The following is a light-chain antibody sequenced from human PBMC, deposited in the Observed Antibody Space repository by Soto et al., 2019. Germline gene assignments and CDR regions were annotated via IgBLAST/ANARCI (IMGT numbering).Light chain of an antibody. CDR3: QHYHNGPPMCT. J-gene: IGKJ2*02. V-gene: IGKV3-15*01. Sequence: MTKSPAALSVSPGERATVSCRASQSVSSNLAWYQQKPGQAPRLLIYYASTRATGIPARFSGSGSGTEFTLTVSSLQSEDFAVYYCQHYHNGPPMCTFGQGTKVDIK. CDR1: QSVSSN. CDR2: YAS.